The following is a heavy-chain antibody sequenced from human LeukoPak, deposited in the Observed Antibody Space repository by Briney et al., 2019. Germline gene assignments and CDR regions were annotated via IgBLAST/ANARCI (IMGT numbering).Heavy chain of an antibody. Sequence: GGSLRLSCAASGFTFSRYWMHWVRQAPGKGLGWVSYISSSGSTISYADSVKGRFIISRDNAKNSLYLQMNSLRAEDTAGYYCARGSIIRGVIIWGQGTMVTVSS. CDR3: ARGSIIRGVII. D-gene: IGHD3-10*01. V-gene: IGHV3-48*03. J-gene: IGHJ3*02. CDR2: ISSSGSTI. CDR1: GFTFSRYW.